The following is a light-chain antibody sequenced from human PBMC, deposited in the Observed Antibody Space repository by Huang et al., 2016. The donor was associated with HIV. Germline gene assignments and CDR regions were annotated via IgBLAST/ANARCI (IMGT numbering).Light chain of an antibody. V-gene: IGKV3-15*01. CDR2: GSS. CDR1: QSVFKN. J-gene: IGKJ1*01. Sequence: ENLMTQSPSTLSVSPGESATLSCRASQSVFKNLAWYQQKPGQAPKLLIYGSSTRAAGIPARFSGSGSVTDFTLTISSLPSEDFAVYYCQQYNTSPRTFGRGTKVEV. CDR3: QQYNTSPRT.